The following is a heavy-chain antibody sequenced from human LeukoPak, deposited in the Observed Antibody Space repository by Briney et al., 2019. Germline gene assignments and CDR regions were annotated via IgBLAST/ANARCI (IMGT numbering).Heavy chain of an antibody. CDR2: ISSSTNRT. J-gene: IGHJ2*01. V-gene: IGHV3-23*01. Sequence: QSGGSLRLSCVTSGLTFRGYDMFWVRQAPGKGLEWISYISSSTNRTLYADSVRGRFTISRDNSRDTLYLQMNSLRAEDTAVYYCAKAAAGDWYFDLWGRGTLVTVSS. D-gene: IGHD6-13*01. CDR1: GLTFRGYD. CDR3: AKAAAGDWYFDL.